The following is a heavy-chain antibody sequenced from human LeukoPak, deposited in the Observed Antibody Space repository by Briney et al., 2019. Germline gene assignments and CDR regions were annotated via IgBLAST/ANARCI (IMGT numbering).Heavy chain of an antibody. CDR3: ARHALGGAFDV. J-gene: IGHJ3*01. Sequence: GEALKISCQGSGYNFATHWIGWVRQMPGKGLECMGIIYPGDSDTRYSPSFQGRVTISADKSISTAYLQWTSLKASDTAMYYCARHALGGAFDVWGQGTMVIVSS. CDR2: IYPGDSDT. CDR1: GYNFATHW. V-gene: IGHV5-51*01. D-gene: IGHD3-16*01.